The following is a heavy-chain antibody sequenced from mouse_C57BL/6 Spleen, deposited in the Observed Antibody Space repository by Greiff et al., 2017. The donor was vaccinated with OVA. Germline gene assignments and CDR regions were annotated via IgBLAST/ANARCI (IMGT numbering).Heavy chain of an antibody. V-gene: IGHV10-3*01. CDR2: IRSNSSNYAT. J-gene: IGHJ3*01. CDR3: VRDWDYSAWFAY. Sequence: EAGGGLVQPKGSLKLSCAASGFTFNTYAMHWVRQAPGKGLEWVARIRSNSSNYATYFAASVKDRFTISRDDSKSMLYLQMNSLKTEDTAIYYCVRDWDYSAWFAYWGQGTLVTVSA. D-gene: IGHD1-1*01. CDR1: GFTFNTYA.